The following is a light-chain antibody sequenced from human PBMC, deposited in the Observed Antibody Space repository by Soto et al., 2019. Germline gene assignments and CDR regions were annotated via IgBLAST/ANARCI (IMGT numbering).Light chain of an antibody. CDR3: QQRGT. CDR2: DVS. J-gene: IGKJ4*01. Sequence: EFVLTQSPATLSLSPGERATLSCRASQSVSSYLAWYQQKPGQAPRLLIYDVSNRATGIPARFSGSGSGTDVTLTISSLEPEDFAVYYCQQRGTFGGGTKVEIK. V-gene: IGKV3-11*01. CDR1: QSVSSY.